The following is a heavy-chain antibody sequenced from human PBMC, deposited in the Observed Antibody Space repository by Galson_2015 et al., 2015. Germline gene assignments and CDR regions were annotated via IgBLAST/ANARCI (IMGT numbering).Heavy chain of an antibody. V-gene: IGHV3-23*01. CDR3: AKVYYDFWSGKSFRTLDY. J-gene: IGHJ4*02. CDR1: GFTFSSYA. D-gene: IGHD3-3*01. CDR2: ISGSGGST. Sequence: SLRLSCAASGFTFSSYAMSWVRQAPGKGLEWVSAISGSGGSTYYADSVKGRFTISRDNSKNTLYLQMNSLRAEDTAVYYCAKVYYDFWSGKSFRTLDYWGQGTLVTVSS.